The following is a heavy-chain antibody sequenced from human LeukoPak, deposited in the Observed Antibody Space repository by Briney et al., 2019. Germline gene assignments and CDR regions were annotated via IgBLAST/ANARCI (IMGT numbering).Heavy chain of an antibody. CDR1: GGSISSGGYY. J-gene: IGHJ4*02. V-gene: IGHV4-31*01. Sequence: PSETLSLTCTVPGGSISSGGYYWSWIRQHPGKGLEWIGYIYYSGSTYYNPSLKSQVTISVDTSKNQFSLKLSSVTAADTAVYYCARTYSGYDFDYWGQGTLVTVSS. CDR2: IYYSGST. CDR3: ARTYSGYDFDY. D-gene: IGHD5-12*01.